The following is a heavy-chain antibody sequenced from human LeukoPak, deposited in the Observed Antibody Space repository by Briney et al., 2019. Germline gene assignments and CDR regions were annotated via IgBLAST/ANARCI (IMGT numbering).Heavy chain of an antibody. CDR3: ARRWGVYMDV. V-gene: IGHV4-4*09. J-gene: IGHJ6*03. CDR1: GGSISSYY. D-gene: IGHD4-23*01. Sequence: SETLSLTCTVSGGSISSYYWSWIRQPPGKGLEWIGYIYTSGSTNYNPSLKSRVTISVDTSKNQFSLKLSSVTVADTAVYYCARRWGVYMDVWGKGTTVTVSS. CDR2: IYTSGST.